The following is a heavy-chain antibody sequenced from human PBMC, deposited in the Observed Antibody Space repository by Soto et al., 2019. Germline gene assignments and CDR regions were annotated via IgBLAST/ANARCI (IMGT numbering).Heavy chain of an antibody. V-gene: IGHV1-2*02. CDR2: INPNSGGT. CDR1: GYTFTGYY. CDR3: AXEKRFLEWSTGAYGMDV. Sequence: GASVKVSCKASGYTFTGYYMHWVRQAPGQGLEWMGWINPNSGGTNYAQKFQGRVTMTRDTSISTAYMELSRLRSDDTAVYYCAXEKRFLEWSTGAYGMDVWGQGTTVTVSS. J-gene: IGHJ6*02. D-gene: IGHD3-3*01.